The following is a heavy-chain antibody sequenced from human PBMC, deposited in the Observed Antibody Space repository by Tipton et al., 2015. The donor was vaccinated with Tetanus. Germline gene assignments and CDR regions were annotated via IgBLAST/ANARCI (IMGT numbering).Heavy chain of an antibody. CDR1: GYSFTGHW. J-gene: IGHJ4*02. CDR3: ARVASSGYYYALGY. CDR2: IYPSDSTT. Sequence: VQLVQSGAEVKKPGESLKISCKGSGYSFTGHWIAWVRHMPGKGLEWMGSIYPSDSTTRYSPSFQGQVTISADKSISTAYLQWSSLKASDTAMYYCARVASSGYYYALGYWGQGTLVTVSS. V-gene: IGHV5-51*01. D-gene: IGHD3-22*01.